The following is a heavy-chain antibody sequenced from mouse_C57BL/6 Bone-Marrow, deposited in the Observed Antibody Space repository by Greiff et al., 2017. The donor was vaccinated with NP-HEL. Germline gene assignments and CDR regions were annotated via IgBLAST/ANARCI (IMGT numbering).Heavy chain of an antibody. CDR3: ARRGSSFYYFDY. Sequence: EVKLEESGPVLVKPGASVKMSCKASGYTFTDYYMNWVKQSHGKSLEWIGVINPYNGGTSYNQKFKGKATLTVDKSSSTAYMELNSLTSEDSAVYYCARRGSSFYYFDYWGQGTTLTVSS. J-gene: IGHJ2*01. V-gene: IGHV1-19*01. CDR2: INPYNGGT. CDR1: GYTFTDYY. D-gene: IGHD1-1*01.